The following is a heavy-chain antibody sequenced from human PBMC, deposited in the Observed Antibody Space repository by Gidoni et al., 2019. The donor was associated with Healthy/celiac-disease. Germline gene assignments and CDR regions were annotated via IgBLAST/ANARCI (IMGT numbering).Heavy chain of an antibody. V-gene: IGHV1-2*04. CDR1: GYTFTGYY. D-gene: IGHD3-10*01. Sequence: QVQLVQSGAEVKKPGASVKVCCKASGYTFTGYYMPWVRQAPGQALEWMGWINPNSGGTNYAQNFQGWVTMTRDTSISTADMELSRLGSDDTAVYYCARDATYYYGSGSTSGGMDVWGQGTTVTVSS. CDR2: INPNSGGT. J-gene: IGHJ6*02. CDR3: ARDATYYYGSGSTSGGMDV.